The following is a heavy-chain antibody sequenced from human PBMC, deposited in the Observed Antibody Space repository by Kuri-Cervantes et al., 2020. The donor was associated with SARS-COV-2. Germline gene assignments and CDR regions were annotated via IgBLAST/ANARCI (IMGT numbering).Heavy chain of an antibody. CDR2: INHSGST. CDR1: GGSFSGYY. J-gene: IGHJ3*02. CDR3: ARESTYTFDI. Sequence: GSLRLSCAVYGGSFSGYYWSWIRQPPGKGLEWIGEINHSGSTNYNPSLRGRVTMSLDKSKNQSSLNLTSVTAADTAVYYCARESTYTFDIWGQGTLVTVSS. V-gene: IGHV4-34*01. D-gene: IGHD2-2*02.